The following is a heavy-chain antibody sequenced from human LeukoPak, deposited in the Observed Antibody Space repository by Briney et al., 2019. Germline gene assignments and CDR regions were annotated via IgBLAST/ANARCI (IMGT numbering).Heavy chain of an antibody. Sequence: NTSETLSLTCAVSGYSISSGYYWGWIRQPPGKGLEWIGSIYYSGSTYYNPSLKSRVTISVDTSKNQFSLKLSSVTAADTAVYYCARRRAAAGTVDYWGQGTLVTVSS. CDR2: IYYSGST. CDR3: ARRRAAAGTVDY. V-gene: IGHV4-38-2*01. J-gene: IGHJ4*02. D-gene: IGHD6-13*01. CDR1: GYSISSGYY.